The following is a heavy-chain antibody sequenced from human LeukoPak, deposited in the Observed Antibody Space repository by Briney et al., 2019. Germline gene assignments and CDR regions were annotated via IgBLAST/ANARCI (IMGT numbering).Heavy chain of an antibody. D-gene: IGHD3-10*01. V-gene: IGHV4-59*08. Sequence: SETLSLTCTVSGGSISSYYWSWIRQPPGKGLEWIGYIYYSGSTNYNPSLKSRVTISVDTSKNQFSLKLSSVTAADTAVYYCARRRGSGSSSNWFDPWGQGTLVTVSS. CDR1: GGSISSYY. CDR2: IYYSGST. J-gene: IGHJ5*02. CDR3: ARRRGSGSSSNWFDP.